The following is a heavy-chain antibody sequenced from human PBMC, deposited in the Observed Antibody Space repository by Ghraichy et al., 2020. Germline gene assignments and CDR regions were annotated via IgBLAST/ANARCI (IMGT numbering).Heavy chain of an antibody. D-gene: IGHD3-22*01. CDR2: ISAYNGKT. J-gene: IGHJ4*02. CDR1: GYTFTSYG. CDR3: ARDDPTYYNDSSGYYSGYFDD. V-gene: IGHV1-18*04. Sequence: ASVKVSCKASGYTFTSYGISWVRQAPGQGLEWMGGISAYNGKTNYAQKLKGRVTMTTDKSTSTAYMELRSLRSDDTAVYYCARDDPTYYNDSSGYYSGYFDDGGQGTRVTVSS.